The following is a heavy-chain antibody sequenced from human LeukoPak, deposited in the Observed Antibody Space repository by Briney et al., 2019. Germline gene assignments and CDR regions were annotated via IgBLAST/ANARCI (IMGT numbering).Heavy chain of an antibody. D-gene: IGHD3-16*01. CDR2: IYYSGST. CDR3: ARATFGGLMFDY. CDR1: GGSISSYY. J-gene: IGHJ4*02. Sequence: KASETLSLTCTVSGGSISSYYWSWIRQPPGKGLEWIGYIYYSGSTNYNPSLKSRVTISVDTSKNQFSLKLSSVTAADTAVYYCARATFGGLMFDYWGQGTLVTVSS. V-gene: IGHV4-59*01.